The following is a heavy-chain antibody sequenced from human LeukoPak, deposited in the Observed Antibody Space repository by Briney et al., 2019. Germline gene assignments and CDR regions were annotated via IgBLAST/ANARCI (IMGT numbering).Heavy chain of an antibody. D-gene: IGHD6-6*01. J-gene: IGHJ4*02. CDR1: GYTFTGCY. CDR3: ARDREYRSSSYPLDY. V-gene: IGHV1-2*02. CDR2: VNPNSGGT. Sequence: ASVKVSCKSSGYTFTGCYMHWVRQAPGQGLECMGGVNPNSGGTNFAQKFEGRVTMTRDTSISTAYMELSRLRSDDTAVYFCARDREYRSSSYPLDYWGQGTLVTVSS.